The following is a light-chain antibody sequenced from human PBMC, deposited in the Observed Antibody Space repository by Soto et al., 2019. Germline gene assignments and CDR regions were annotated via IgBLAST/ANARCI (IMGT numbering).Light chain of an antibody. CDR1: QSVSSSY. CDR3: QQYGSLPRT. Sequence: EIVLTQSPGTLSLSPGERATLSCRASQSVSSSYLAWYQQKPGQAPRLLIYGASTRATGIPARFSGSGSGTDFTLTISRLEPEDFAVYYCQQYGSLPRTFGRGTKVDIK. J-gene: IGKJ1*01. CDR2: GAS. V-gene: IGKV3-20*01.